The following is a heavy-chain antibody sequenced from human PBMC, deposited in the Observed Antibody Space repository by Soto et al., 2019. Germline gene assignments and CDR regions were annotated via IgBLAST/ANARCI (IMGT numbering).Heavy chain of an antibody. CDR2: ISSSSSTI. J-gene: IGHJ6*02. Sequence: GGSLRLSCAASGFTFSSYSMNWVRQAPGKGLEWVSYISSSSSTIYYADSVKGRFTISRDNAKNSLYLQMNSLRDEDTAVYYCARDDGRYSGYDLFLPFYYYYGMDVWGQGTTVTVSS. CDR1: GFTFSSYS. CDR3: ARDDGRYSGYDLFLPFYYYYGMDV. D-gene: IGHD5-12*01. V-gene: IGHV3-48*02.